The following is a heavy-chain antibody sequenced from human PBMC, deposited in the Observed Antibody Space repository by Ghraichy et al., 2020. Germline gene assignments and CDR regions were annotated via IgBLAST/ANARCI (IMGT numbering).Heavy chain of an antibody. J-gene: IGHJ4*02. CDR1: GYVFPTYG. CDR2: ISTFNGNT. D-gene: IGHD2-15*01. Sequence: ASVKVSCKPSGYVFPTYGITWVRQAPGQGLEWMGWISTFNGNTKYAEKVQDRVTLTTDTSTTTAYMELRGLRHDDTALYYCASALGYCRSGVCYPGGLDSWGQGTLLTVSS. V-gene: IGHV1-18*01. CDR3: ASALGYCRSGVCYPGGLDS.